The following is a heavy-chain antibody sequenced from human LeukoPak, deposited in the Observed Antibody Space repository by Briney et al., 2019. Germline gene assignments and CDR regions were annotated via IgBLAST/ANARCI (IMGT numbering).Heavy chain of an antibody. CDR3: ARAVGGAFYDY. V-gene: IGHV3-13*04. CDR1: GFTTSIYD. Sequence: GGSLRLSCAASGFTTSIYDMHWVRQATGKGLEWVSAIGSDGDTYHPVSVKGRFSISRENAKNSLYLQMNSLRAGDTAVYYCARAVGGAFYDYWGQGTLVTVSS. D-gene: IGHD3-16*01. J-gene: IGHJ4*02. CDR2: IGSDGDT.